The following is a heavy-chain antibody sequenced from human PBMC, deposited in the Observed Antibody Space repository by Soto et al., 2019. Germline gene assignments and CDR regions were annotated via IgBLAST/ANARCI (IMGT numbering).Heavy chain of an antibody. CDR2: ISSSSSYI. CDR1: GFTFSSYS. D-gene: IGHD3-3*01. Sequence: GGSLRLSCAASGFTFSSYSMNWVRQAPGKGLEWVSSISSSSSYIYYADSVKGRFTISRDNAKNSLYLQMNSLRAEDTAVYYCASPRSGYQTYYFDYWGQGTLVTVSS. V-gene: IGHV3-21*01. J-gene: IGHJ4*02. CDR3: ASPRSGYQTYYFDY.